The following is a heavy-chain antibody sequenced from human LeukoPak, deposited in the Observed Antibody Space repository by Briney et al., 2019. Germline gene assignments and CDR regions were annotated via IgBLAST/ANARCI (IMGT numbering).Heavy chain of an antibody. D-gene: IGHD6-19*01. CDR1: GFTFSSYA. CDR2: ISGSGGST. CDR3: ARVLLIAVAGTSGLYPLDY. V-gene: IGHV3-23*01. J-gene: IGHJ4*02. Sequence: GGSLRLSCAASGFTFSSYAMSWVRQAPGEGLEWVSHISGSGGSTYYGDSVKGRFTISRDNSKNSLYLQMNSLRAEDTAAYYCARVLLIAVAGTSGLYPLDYWGQGTLVTVSS.